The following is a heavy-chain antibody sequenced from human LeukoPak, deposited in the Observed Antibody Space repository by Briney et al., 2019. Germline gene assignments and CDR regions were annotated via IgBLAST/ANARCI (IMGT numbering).Heavy chain of an antibody. CDR3: ARVAGVSYNYFDS. CDR2: ITPYNGDT. J-gene: IGHJ4*02. Sequence: GASVNVSCKASGYTLITYGINWVRQPPGQGLEWMGWITPYNGDTNYAQNLQDRVTMTTDTSTSTAYMELRSLRSDDTAVYFCARVAGVSYNYFDSWGQGTLVTVSS. V-gene: IGHV1-18*01. D-gene: IGHD1-26*01. CDR1: GYTLITYG.